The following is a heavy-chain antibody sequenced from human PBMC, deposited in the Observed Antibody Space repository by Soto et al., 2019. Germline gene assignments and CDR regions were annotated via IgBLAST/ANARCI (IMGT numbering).Heavy chain of an antibody. D-gene: IGHD1-26*01. J-gene: IGHJ4*02. V-gene: IGHV1-46*01. Sequence: APVKVSCKASGGTFSSYAISWVRQAPGQGLEWMGIINPSGGSANYAQKFQGRVTMTRDTSTSTVYMELSSLRSEDTAVYYCARGLGGATPFFVYWGQGTLVTVSS. CDR1: GGTFSSYA. CDR3: ARGLGGATPFFVY. CDR2: INPSGGSA.